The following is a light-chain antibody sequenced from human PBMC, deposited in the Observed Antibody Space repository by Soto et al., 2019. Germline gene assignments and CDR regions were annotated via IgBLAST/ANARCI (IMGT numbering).Light chain of an antibody. CDR2: GNS. V-gene: IGLV1-40*01. CDR3: QSYGSSLSGSGV. J-gene: IGLJ3*02. CDR1: SSNVGARYD. Sequence: QSVLTQPPSVSGAPGQRVTISCTGTSSNVGARYDVHWYQQLPGTAPKLLIYGNSNRPSGVPDRFSGSKSGTSASLAITGLQAEDGADYYCQSYGSSLSGSGVFGGGTQLTVL.